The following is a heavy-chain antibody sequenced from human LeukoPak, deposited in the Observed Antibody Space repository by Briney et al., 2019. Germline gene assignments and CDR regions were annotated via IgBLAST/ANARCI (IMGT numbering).Heavy chain of an antibody. CDR2: IYPGDSDT. J-gene: IGHJ4*02. CDR3: ASRKKGMATAGFDY. CDR1: GSIFTSYW. V-gene: IGHV5-51*01. Sequence: GASLQISCEGSGSIFTSYWIGWGRQLPGKGLEWMGIIYPGDSDTRYSPSFQGQVTISADKSISTAYLQWSSLKASDTALYYCASRKKGMATAGFDYWGQGTLVTVSS. D-gene: IGHD5-24*01.